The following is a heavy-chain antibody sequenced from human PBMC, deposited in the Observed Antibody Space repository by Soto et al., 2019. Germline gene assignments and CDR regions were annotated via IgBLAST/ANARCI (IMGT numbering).Heavy chain of an antibody. CDR3: ARHFSDSSSWYRGWSLFKFDP. D-gene: IGHD6-13*01. V-gene: IGHV4-39*01. J-gene: IGHJ5*02. CDR2: IYYSGST. CDR1: GGSISSSSYY. Sequence: SETLSPTCTVSGGSISSSSYYWGWIRQPPGKGLEWIGSIYYSGSTYYNPSLKSRVTISVDTSKNQFSLKLSSVTAAETAVYYCARHFSDSSSWYRGWSLFKFDPGGQGTLVIVSS.